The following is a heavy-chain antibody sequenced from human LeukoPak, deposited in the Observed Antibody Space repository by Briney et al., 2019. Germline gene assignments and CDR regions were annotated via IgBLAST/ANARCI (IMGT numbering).Heavy chain of an antibody. CDR3: ARHINYYDSSGYGTHYYYYYGMDV. Sequence: GGSLRLSCAASGFTVSSNYMSWVRQAPGKGLEWVSVIYSGGSTYYADSVKGRFTISRDNSKNTLYIQMNSLRAEDTAVYYCARHINYYDSSGYGTHYYYYYGMDVWGQGTTVTVSS. CDR1: GFTVSSNY. CDR2: IYSGGST. J-gene: IGHJ6*02. D-gene: IGHD3-22*01. V-gene: IGHV3-53*01.